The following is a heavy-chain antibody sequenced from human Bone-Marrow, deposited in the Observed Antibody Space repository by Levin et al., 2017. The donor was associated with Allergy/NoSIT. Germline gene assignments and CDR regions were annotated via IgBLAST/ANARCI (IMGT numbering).Heavy chain of an antibody. D-gene: IGHD2-15*01. Sequence: GASVKVSCKASGYTFTSYGISWVRQAPGQGLEWMGWISAYNGNTNYAQKLQGRVTMTTDTSTSTAYMELRSLRSDDTAVYYCARLANEANCSGGSGLTGWYYDYMDVWDKGTTVTVSS. CDR2: ISAYNGNT. V-gene: IGHV1-18*01. CDR3: ARLANEANCSGGSGLTGWYYDYMDV. CDR1: GYTFTSYG. J-gene: IGHJ6*03.